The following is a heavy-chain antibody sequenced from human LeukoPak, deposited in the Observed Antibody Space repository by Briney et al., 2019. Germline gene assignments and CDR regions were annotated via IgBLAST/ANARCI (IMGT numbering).Heavy chain of an antibody. V-gene: IGHV4-4*07. D-gene: IGHD2-15*01. J-gene: IGHJ4*02. CDR2: IYTSGST. CDR1: GGSISSYY. Sequence: PSETLSLTCTVSGGSISSYYWSWIRQPAGKGLEWIGRIYTSGSTNYNPSLKSRVTMSVDTSKTQFSLKLSSVTAADTAVYYCASVSGQTSMVVPFGYYFDYWGQGTLVTVSS. CDR3: ASVSGQTSMVVPFGYYFDY.